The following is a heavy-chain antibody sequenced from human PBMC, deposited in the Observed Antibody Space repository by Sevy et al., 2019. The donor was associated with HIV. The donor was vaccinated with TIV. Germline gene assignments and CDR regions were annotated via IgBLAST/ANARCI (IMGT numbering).Heavy chain of an antibody. V-gene: IGHV3-72*01. CDR3: VRGPNCGVGGCQQISPYCLDV. D-gene: IGHD2-15*01. CDR2: IRNRPNSYTT. J-gene: IGHJ6*03. Sequence: GGSLRLSCAASGFTFSDHYVDWVRQAPGKGLEWVGRIRNRPNSYTTEYAASVKGRFSILRDVSRNSVYLQMNRLKTQDSAVYYCVRGPNCGVGGCQQISPYCLDVWGKGATVTVSS. CDR1: GFTFSDHY.